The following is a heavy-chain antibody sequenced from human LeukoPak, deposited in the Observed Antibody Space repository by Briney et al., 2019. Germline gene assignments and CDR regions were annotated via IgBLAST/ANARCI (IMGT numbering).Heavy chain of an antibody. Sequence: GGSLRLSCAASGFTFSGSAMHWVRQASGKGLEWVGRIRSKANSYATAYAASVKGRFTISRDDSKNTAYLQMNSLKTEDTAVYYCARARGYAFDIWGQGTMVTVSS. V-gene: IGHV3-73*01. CDR3: ARARGYAFDI. CDR2: IRSKANSYAT. D-gene: IGHD6-6*01. CDR1: GFTFSGSA. J-gene: IGHJ3*02.